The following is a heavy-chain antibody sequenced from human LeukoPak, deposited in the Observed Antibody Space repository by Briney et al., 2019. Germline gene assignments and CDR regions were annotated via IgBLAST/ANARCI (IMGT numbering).Heavy chain of an antibody. V-gene: IGHV1-69*13. CDR2: IIPIFGTA. D-gene: IGHD3-22*01. Sequence: GASVKVSCKASGGTFSSYAISWVRQAPGQGLEWMGGIIPIFGTANYAQKFQGRVTITADESTSTAYTELSSLRSEDTAVYYCARDKGYYDSSGPTADYGMDVWGQGTTVTVSS. CDR3: ARDKGYYDSSGPTADYGMDV. CDR1: GGTFSSYA. J-gene: IGHJ6*02.